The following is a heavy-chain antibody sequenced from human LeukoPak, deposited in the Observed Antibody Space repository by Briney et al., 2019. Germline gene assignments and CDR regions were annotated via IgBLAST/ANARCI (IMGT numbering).Heavy chain of an antibody. J-gene: IGHJ5*02. V-gene: IGHV4-39*01. CDR1: GGSISSSGYY. CDR3: ARHEYSGSYYGLSWFDP. CDR2: IYYSGST. D-gene: IGHD1-26*01. Sequence: NPSETLSLTCTVSGGSISSSGYYWGWIRQPPGKGLEWIASIYYSGSTYYNPSLKSRVTISVDTSKNQLTLKLSSLTAADTAVYYCARHEYSGSYYGLSWFDPWGLGTLVTVSS.